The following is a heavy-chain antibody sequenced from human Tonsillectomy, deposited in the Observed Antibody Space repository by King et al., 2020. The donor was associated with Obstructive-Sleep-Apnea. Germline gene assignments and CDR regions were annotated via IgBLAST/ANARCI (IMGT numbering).Heavy chain of an antibody. J-gene: IGHJ4*02. V-gene: IGHV3-30*02. CDR2: IRYDGSSK. CDR3: AKGHYAIDY. CDR1: GFTFSSYG. D-gene: IGHD4-17*01. Sequence: VQLVESGGGVVQPGRSLRLSCAASGFTFSSYGMNWVRQAPGKGLEWVGFIRYDGSSKYYSDSVQCRFTISRDNSKNTLYLQMNSLRAEDTAVYYCAKGHYAIDYWGQGTLVTVSS.